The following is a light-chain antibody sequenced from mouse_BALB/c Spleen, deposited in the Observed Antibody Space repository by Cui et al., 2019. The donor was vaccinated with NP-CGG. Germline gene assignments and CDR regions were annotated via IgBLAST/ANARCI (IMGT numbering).Light chain of an antibody. CDR3: ALWYSSHWG. J-gene: IGLJ1*01. V-gene: IGLV1*01. CDR2: GTN. Sequence: QALVTQESALTTSPGETVTLTCRSSTGAVTTSNYANWVQEKPDHLFTGLIGGTNNRAPGVPARFSGSLIGDKAALTITGAQTEDEAIYFCALWYSSHWGFGGGTKLTVL. CDR1: TGAVTTSNY.